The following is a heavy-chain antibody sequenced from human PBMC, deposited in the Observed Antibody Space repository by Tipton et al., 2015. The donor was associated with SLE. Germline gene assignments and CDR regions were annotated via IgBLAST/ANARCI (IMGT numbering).Heavy chain of an antibody. J-gene: IGHJ3*01. CDR2: IHHRGST. CDR1: GASITSSDW. Sequence: TLSLTCAVSGASITSSDWWSWVRQPPGKGLEYIGEIHHRGSTNYKSSLRGRVTISVDKSKNQFSLELRSVTAADTAVYYCARHLGVIVAFKVWGQGTVLTVSS. V-gene: IGHV4-4*02. D-gene: IGHD3-10*01. CDR3: ARHLGVIVAFKV.